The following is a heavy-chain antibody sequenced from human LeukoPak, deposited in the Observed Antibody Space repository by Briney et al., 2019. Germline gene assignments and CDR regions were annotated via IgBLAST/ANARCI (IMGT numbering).Heavy chain of an antibody. CDR3: ARALKDTAMVRDYYYYGMDV. Sequence: PGGSLRLSCAASGFTFSSYSMNWVRQAPGKGLEWVSYISSSSSTIYYADSVKGRFTISRDNAKNSLYLQMNSLRDEDTAVYYCARALKDTAMVRDYYYYGMDVWGQGTTVTVSS. CDR1: GFTFSSYS. J-gene: IGHJ6*02. D-gene: IGHD5-18*01. CDR2: ISSSSSTI. V-gene: IGHV3-48*02.